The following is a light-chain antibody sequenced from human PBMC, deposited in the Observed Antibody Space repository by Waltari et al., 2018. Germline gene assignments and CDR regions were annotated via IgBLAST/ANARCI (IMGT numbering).Light chain of an antibody. Sequence: EIVMTQSPATLSMSPGETATLSCRASQGISSNLAWYQQKPGQAPRLLMYGKSTRASGFPAGFSGSGSGTEFTLTISSLQSEDFATYYCQQYDILPYTFGQGTKLEIK. V-gene: IGKV3-15*01. CDR1: QGISSN. CDR2: GKS. J-gene: IGKJ2*01. CDR3: QQYDILPYT.